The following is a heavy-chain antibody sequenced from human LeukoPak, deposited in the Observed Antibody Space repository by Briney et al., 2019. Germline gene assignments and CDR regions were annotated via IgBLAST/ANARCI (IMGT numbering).Heavy chain of an antibody. V-gene: IGHV4-39*01. CDR3: ASWGNEDINWFDP. CDR2: IYYSGST. CDR1: GGSISSSSYY. D-gene: IGHD3-16*01. J-gene: IGHJ5*02. Sequence: SETLSLTCTVSGGSISSSSYYWGWIRQPPGKGLEWIGSIYYSGSTYYNPSLKSRVTISVDTSKNQFSLKLSSVTAADTAVYYCASWGNEDINWFDPWGQGTPVTVSS.